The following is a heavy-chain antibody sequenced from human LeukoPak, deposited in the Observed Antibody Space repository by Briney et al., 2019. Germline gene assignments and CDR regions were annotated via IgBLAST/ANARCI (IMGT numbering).Heavy chain of an antibody. Sequence: GGSLRLSCAASGFTFSNYWMSWVRQAPGKGLEWVANIKRDGSEKYYVDSVKGRFTISRDSAKNSLYLQMNSLRAEDTAMYYCARLIVGAIDYWGQGTLVTVSS. CDR3: ARLIVGAIDY. J-gene: IGHJ4*02. D-gene: IGHD1-26*01. CDR1: GFTFSNYW. CDR2: IKRDGSEK. V-gene: IGHV3-7*01.